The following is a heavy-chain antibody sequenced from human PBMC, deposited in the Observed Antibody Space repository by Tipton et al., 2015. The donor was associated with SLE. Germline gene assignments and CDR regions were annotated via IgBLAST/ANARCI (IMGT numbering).Heavy chain of an antibody. V-gene: IGHV3-11*03. J-gene: IGHJ3*02. CDR2: ISSSSSYT. D-gene: IGHD3-3*01. CDR1: GFTFSDYY. CDR3: AKSISLTYDAFDI. Sequence: GSLRLSCAASGFTFSDYYMSWIRQAPGKGLEWVSYISSSSSYTNYADSVKGRFTISRDNAKNSLYLQMNSLRADDTAVYFCAKSISLTYDAFDIWGQGTMVTVSS.